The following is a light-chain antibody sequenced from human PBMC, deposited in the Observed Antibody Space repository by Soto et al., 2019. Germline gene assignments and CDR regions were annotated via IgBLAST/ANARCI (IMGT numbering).Light chain of an antibody. CDR2: GAS. CDR1: QSVSSN. V-gene: IGKV3D-15*01. J-gene: IGKJ4*01. Sequence: ETVMTQSPGTLSVSPGESATLSCGTSQSVSSNLAWYQQKPGQXPXXLIYGASTRATGIPARFSGSGSGTEFTLTISYPRPEDYAVYFCQQYHDWVTFGGGTKVDIK. CDR3: QQYHDWVT.